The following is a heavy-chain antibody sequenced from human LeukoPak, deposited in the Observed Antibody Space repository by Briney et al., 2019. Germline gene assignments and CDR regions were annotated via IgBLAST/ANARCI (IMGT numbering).Heavy chain of an antibody. Sequence: LETLSLTCTVSGGSISGYYWSWIRQPPGKGLEWIGYIYYSGSTNYNPSLKSRVTISVDTSKNQFSLKLSSVTAADTAVYYCARVSGGDSSGYLTYWYFDLWGRGTLVTVSS. V-gene: IGHV4-59*01. D-gene: IGHD3-22*01. J-gene: IGHJ2*01. CDR3: ARVSGGDSSGYLTYWYFDL. CDR2: IYYSGST. CDR1: GGSISGYY.